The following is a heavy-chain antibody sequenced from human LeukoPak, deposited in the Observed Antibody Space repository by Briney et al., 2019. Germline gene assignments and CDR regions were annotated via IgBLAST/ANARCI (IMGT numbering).Heavy chain of an antibody. Sequence: PSETLSLTCTVSGGSISSYYWSWIRQPPGKGLEWIGYIYYSGSTNYNPSLKSRVTMSVDTSKNQFSLKLSSVTAADTAVYYCAATIAAAGRTFDYWGQGTLVTVSS. J-gene: IGHJ4*02. CDR3: AATIAAAGRTFDY. D-gene: IGHD6-13*01. CDR2: IYYSGST. CDR1: GGSISSYY. V-gene: IGHV4-59*01.